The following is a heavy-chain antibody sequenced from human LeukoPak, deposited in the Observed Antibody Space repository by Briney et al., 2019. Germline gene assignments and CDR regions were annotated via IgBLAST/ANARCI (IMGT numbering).Heavy chain of an antibody. CDR1: GFTFSSYA. CDR3: SRNQNSYYPAGSYYYYMDV. D-gene: IGHD1-26*01. Sequence: GSLRLSCAASGFTFSSYAMHWVRQAPGKGLEWVAVISYDGSNKYYADSVKGRFTISRDNSKNTLYLQMNSLRAEDTAVYYCSRNQNSYYPAGSYYYYMDVWGKGTTVTVSS. J-gene: IGHJ6*03. V-gene: IGHV3-30*04. CDR2: ISYDGSNK.